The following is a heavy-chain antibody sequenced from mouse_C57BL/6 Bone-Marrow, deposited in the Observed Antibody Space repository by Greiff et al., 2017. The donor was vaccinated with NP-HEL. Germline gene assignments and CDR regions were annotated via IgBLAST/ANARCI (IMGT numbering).Heavy chain of an antibody. V-gene: IGHV5-17*01. D-gene: IGHD2-12*01. CDR1: GFTFSDYG. CDR2: ISSGSSTI. CDR3: ARRYRGLYYYAMDY. J-gene: IGHJ4*01. Sequence: EVKLMESGGGLVKPGGSLKLSCAASGFTFSDYGMHWVRQAPEKGLEWVAYISSGSSTIYYADTVKGRFTISRDHAKNTLCLQMTSLRSEDTAMYYCARRYRGLYYYAMDYWGQGTSVTVSS.